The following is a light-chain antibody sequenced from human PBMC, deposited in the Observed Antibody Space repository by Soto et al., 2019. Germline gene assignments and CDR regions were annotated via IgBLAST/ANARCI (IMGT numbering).Light chain of an antibody. V-gene: IGKV4-1*01. J-gene: IGKJ5*01. CDR3: QQHYINPIT. CDR2: WAS. Sequence: DIVMTQSPDSLAVSLGEKATIHFKSSHSGLYSAKNKNFLTWYQQKKGQPPKXXIYWASTRESGVPDRFTGSGYGTDFNLTINSLQAEDVAVYYCQQHYINPITFGQGTRLEIK. CDR1: HSGLYSAKNKNF.